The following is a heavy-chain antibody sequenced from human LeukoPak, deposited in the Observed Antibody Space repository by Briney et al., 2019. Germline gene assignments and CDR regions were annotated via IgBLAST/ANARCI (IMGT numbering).Heavy chain of an antibody. D-gene: IGHD5-12*01. V-gene: IGHV3-23*01. CDR1: GFTFSIYA. J-gene: IGHJ4*02. CDR3: AKEWIKE. Sequence: GGSLRLSCAASGFTFSIYAMTWVRQAPGKGLEWVSSISNSGGTYYADPVKGRFTISRDNSKNTLYLQMNSLRAEDTAVYYCAKEWIKEGGQGTLVTVSS. CDR2: ISNSGGT.